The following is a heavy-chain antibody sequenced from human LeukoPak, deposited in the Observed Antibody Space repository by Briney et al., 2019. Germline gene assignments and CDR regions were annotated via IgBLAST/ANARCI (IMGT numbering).Heavy chain of an antibody. CDR2: ISSSSSYI. D-gene: IGHD3-10*02. CDR1: GFTFSSYS. V-gene: IGHV3-21*01. J-gene: IGHJ6*04. CDR3: AELGITMIGGV. Sequence: GGSLRLSCAASGFTFSSYSMNWVRQAPGKGLEWVSSISSSSSYIYYADSVKGRFTISRDNSKYTVYLQMNSLRAEDTAVYYCAELGITMIGGVWGKGTTVTISS.